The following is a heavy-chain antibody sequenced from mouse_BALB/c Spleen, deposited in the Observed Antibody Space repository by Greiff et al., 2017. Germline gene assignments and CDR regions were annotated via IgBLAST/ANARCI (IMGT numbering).Heavy chain of an antibody. V-gene: IGHV5-12-1*01. D-gene: IGHD2-14*01. CDR1: GFAFSSYD. CDR2: ISSGGGST. CDR3: AKGDRYDGWFAY. J-gene: IGHJ3*01. Sequence: EVKLVESGGGLVKPGGSLKLSCAASGFAFSSYDMSWVRQTPEKRLEWVAYISSGGGSTYYPDTVKGRFTISRDNPKNTLFLQMTSLRSEDTAMYYCAKGDRYDGWFAYWGQGTLVTVSA.